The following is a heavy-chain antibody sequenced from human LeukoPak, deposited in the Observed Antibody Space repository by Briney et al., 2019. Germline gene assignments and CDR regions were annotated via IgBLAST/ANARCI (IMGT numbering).Heavy chain of an antibody. J-gene: IGHJ6*03. CDR3: ATNRIGHYYYYYMDV. D-gene: IGHD1-14*01. V-gene: IGHV4-34*01. CDR1: GGSFSGYY. Sequence: SETLSLTCAVYGGSFSGYYWSWIRQPPGKGLEWIGEINHSGSTNYNPSLKSRVAISVDTSKNQFSLKLSSVTAADTAVYYCATNRIGHYYYYYMDVWGKGTTVTVSS. CDR2: INHSGST.